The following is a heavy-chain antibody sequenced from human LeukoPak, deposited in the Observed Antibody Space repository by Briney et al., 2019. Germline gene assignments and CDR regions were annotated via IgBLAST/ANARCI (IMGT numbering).Heavy chain of an antibody. D-gene: IGHD2-8*01. CDR1: GFTFGSYA. V-gene: IGHV3-23*01. CDR2: ISGSGGST. J-gene: IGHJ4*02. CDR3: ARVPEVFVLMVYAPQSYFDY. Sequence: GGSLRLSCAASGFTFGSYAMGWVRQAPGKGLEWVSAISGSGGSTYYADSVKGRFTISRDNSKNTLYLQMNSLRAEDTAVYYCARVPEVFVLMVYAPQSYFDYWGQGTLVTVSS.